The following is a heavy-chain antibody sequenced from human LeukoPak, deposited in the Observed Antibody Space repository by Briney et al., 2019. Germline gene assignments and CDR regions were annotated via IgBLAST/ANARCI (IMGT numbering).Heavy chain of an antibody. CDR2: INPNSGGT. Sequence: GASVKVSCKASGYTFTSYGISWVRQAPGQGLEWMGRINPNSGGTNYAQKFQGRVTMTRDTSISTAYMELSRLRSDDTAVYYCARAEAVQSRYYYYGMDVWGQGTTVTVSS. CDR3: ARAEAVQSRYYYYGMDV. J-gene: IGHJ6*02. V-gene: IGHV1-2*06. CDR1: GYTFTSYG. D-gene: IGHD3-10*01.